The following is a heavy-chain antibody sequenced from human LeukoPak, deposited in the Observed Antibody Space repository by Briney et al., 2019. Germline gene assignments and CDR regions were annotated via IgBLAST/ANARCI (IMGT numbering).Heavy chain of an antibody. J-gene: IGHJ6*03. V-gene: IGHV3-20*04. Sequence: GGSLRLSCAASGFTFDDYGMSWVRQAPGKGLEWVSGINWNGGSTGYADSVKGRFTISRDNAKNSLYLQMNSLRAEDTALYYCARDSGGSYAYYYYMDVWGKGTTVTVSS. D-gene: IGHD2-15*01. CDR3: ARDSGGSYAYYYYMDV. CDR1: GFTFDDYG. CDR2: INWNGGST.